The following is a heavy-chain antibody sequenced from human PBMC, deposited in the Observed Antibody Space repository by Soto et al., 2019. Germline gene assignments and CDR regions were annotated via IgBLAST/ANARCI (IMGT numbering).Heavy chain of an antibody. J-gene: IGHJ5*02. CDR2: ISAYDGVT. CDR1: DITFNTYG. D-gene: IGHD1-1*01. CDR3: ARGPTRGKNWFDP. Sequence: QGHLVQSGTEVKKPGASVKVSCQASDITFNTYGITWVRQVPGQGLEWMGWISAYDGVTYYAQNLQGRVTITRDTSTSTAYMELRSLRSDDTAVYYCARGPTRGKNWFDPWGQGTLVTVSS. V-gene: IGHV1-18*04.